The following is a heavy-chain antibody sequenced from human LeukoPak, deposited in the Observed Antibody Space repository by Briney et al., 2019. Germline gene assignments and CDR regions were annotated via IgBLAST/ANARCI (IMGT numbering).Heavy chain of an antibody. CDR3: AREIHLDY. CDR2: ISSSSYI. CDR1: GFTFSSYT. Sequence: GGSLRLSCAASGFTFSSYTMNWVRQAPGKGLEWVSSISSSSYIYYADSVKGRFTISRDNAKNSLYLQMNSLRAEDTAVSYCAREIHLDYWGQGTLVTVSS. V-gene: IGHV3-21*01. J-gene: IGHJ4*02.